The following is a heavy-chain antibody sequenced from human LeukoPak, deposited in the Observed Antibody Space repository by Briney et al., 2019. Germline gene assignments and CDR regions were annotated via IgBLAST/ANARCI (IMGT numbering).Heavy chain of an antibody. CDR3: AGSITIFGVATEVGWFDP. CDR2: IYYSGST. D-gene: IGHD3-3*01. Sequence: PSQTLSLTCTVSGGSISSGDYYWSWIRQPPGKGLEWIGYIYYSGSTYYNPSLKSRVTISVDTSKNQFSLKLSSVTAADTAVYYCAGSITIFGVATEVGWFDPWGQGTLVTVSS. V-gene: IGHV4-30-4*01. CDR1: GGSISSGDYY. J-gene: IGHJ5*02.